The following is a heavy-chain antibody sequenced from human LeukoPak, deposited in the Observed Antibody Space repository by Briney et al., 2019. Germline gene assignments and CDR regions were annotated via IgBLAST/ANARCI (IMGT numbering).Heavy chain of an antibody. Sequence: GGSLRLSCAASGFIFDDYGMSWVRQAPGKGLEWVSGINWNGGSTGYADSVKGRFTISRDNAKNSLYLQMNSLRAEDTALYYCARDYYDSSGYYRNFDYWGQGTLVTVSS. J-gene: IGHJ4*02. CDR1: GFIFDDYG. D-gene: IGHD3-22*01. CDR2: INWNGGST. V-gene: IGHV3-20*04. CDR3: ARDYYDSSGYYRNFDY.